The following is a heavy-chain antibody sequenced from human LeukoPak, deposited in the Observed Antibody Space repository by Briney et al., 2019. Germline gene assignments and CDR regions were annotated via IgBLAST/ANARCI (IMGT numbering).Heavy chain of an antibody. CDR3: ARGRDSSSWGTYFDY. Sequence: SGGSLRLSCAASGFTFSSYSMNWVRQAPGKGLEWVSSISSSSSYIYYADSVKGRFTISRDNAKNSLYLQMNSLRAEDTAVYYCARGRDSSSWGTYFDYWGQGTLVTVSS. CDR1: GFTFSSYS. D-gene: IGHD6-13*01. V-gene: IGHV3-21*01. CDR2: ISSSSSYI. J-gene: IGHJ4*02.